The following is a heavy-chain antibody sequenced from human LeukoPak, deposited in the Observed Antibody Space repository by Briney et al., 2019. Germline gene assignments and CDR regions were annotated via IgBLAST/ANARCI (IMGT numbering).Heavy chain of an antibody. V-gene: IGHV3-21*01. CDR2: ISSSSSYI. CDR3: AGEGYSYGPSTDY. CDR1: GFTFRSYS. D-gene: IGHD5-18*01. Sequence: GGSLRLSCAASGFTFRSYSMNWFRKAPGKGREWVSSISSSSSYIYYADSVKGRFTISRDNAKNSLYLQMNSLRAEDTAVYYCAGEGYSYGPSTDYWGQGTLVTVSS. J-gene: IGHJ4*02.